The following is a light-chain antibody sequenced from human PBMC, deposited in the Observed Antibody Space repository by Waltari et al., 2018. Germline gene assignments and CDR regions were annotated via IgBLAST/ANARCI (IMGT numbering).Light chain of an antibody. CDR1: QSVSSSY. V-gene: IGKV3-20*01. Sequence: EIVLTQSPGTLSLSPGERATLSCRASQSVSSSYLAWYRQKPGQAPRLLIYGASNRATGIPDRFSGSGSGTDFTLTISRLEPEDFAVYYCHQYGSSRWTFGQGTKVEIK. CDR2: GAS. J-gene: IGKJ1*01. CDR3: HQYGSSRWT.